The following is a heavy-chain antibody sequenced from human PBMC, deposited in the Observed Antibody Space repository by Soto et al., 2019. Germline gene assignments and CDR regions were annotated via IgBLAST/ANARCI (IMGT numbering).Heavy chain of an antibody. J-gene: IGHJ6*02. CDR1: GFTFSSYE. V-gene: IGHV3-48*03. Sequence: PGGSLRLSCAASGFTFSSYEMNWVRQAPGKGLEWVSYISSSGSTIYYADSVKGRFTISRDNAKNSLYLQMNSLRAEDTAVYYCARDKRRFGYYYGMDVWGQGTTVTVSS. CDR3: ARDKRRFGYYYGMDV. D-gene: IGHD3-16*01. CDR2: ISSSGSTI.